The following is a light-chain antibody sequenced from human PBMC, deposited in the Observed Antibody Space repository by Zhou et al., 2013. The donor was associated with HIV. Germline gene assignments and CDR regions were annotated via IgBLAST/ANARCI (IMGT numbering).Light chain of an antibody. Sequence: QSVLTQPPSVSGAPGQRVTISCTGSSSNIGAKYDVHWYQHLPGTAPKLLIYANNNRPSGVPDRFSGSRSGTSASLAITGLHTEDEADYYCQSYDNSLSGYVFGTGTKVTVL. CDR1: SSNIGAKYD. CDR3: QSYDNSLSGYV. CDR2: ANN. J-gene: IGLJ1*01. V-gene: IGLV1-40*01.